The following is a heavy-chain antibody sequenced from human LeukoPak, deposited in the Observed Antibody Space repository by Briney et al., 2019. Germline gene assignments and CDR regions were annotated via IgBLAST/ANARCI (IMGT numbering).Heavy chain of an antibody. D-gene: IGHD5-18*01. CDR1: GYTFTSYY. J-gene: IGHJ4*02. V-gene: IGHV1-46*01. CDR2: INPSGGST. Sequence: ASVKVSCKASGYTFTSYYMHWVGQAPGQGLEWMGIINPSGGSTSYAQKFQGRVTMTRDTSTSTVYMELSSLRSEYTAVYYCARGSRAYNTAMVIREFDYWGQGTLVTVSS. CDR3: ARGSRAYNTAMVIREFDY.